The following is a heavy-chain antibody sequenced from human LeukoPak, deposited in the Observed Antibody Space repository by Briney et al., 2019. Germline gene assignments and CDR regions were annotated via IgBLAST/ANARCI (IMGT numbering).Heavy chain of an antibody. Sequence: GESLKISCKGSGYSFTSYWIGWVRQMPGKGLEWMGIIYPGDPDTRYSPSFQGQVTISADKSISTAYLQWSSLKASDTAMYYCARWEVDGGPYDFWSGRLDYWGQGTLVTVSS. CDR3: ARWEVDGGPYDFWSGRLDY. CDR2: IYPGDPDT. D-gene: IGHD3-3*01. V-gene: IGHV5-51*01. CDR1: GYSFTSYW. J-gene: IGHJ4*02.